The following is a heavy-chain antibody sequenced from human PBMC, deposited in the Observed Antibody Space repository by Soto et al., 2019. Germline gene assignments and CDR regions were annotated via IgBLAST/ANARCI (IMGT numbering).Heavy chain of an antibody. CDR2: IIPIFGTA. J-gene: IGHJ5*02. CDR3: ARGATGNLGWFDP. V-gene: IGHV1-69*01. Sequence: QVQLVQSGAEVKKPGSSVKVSCKASGGTFSSYAISWVRQAPGKGREWMGGIIPIFGTANYAQKFQGRVTITADESTSTAYMELSSLRSEDTAVYYCARGATGNLGWFDPWGQVTRFTVSS. D-gene: IGHD1-1*01. CDR1: GGTFSSYA.